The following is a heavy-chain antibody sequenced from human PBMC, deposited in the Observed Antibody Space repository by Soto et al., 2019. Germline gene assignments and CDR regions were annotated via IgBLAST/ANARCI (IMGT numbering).Heavy chain of an antibody. V-gene: IGHV4-4*02. Sequence: SETLSLTCAVSGGSISSSNWWRWVSQPPGKGLEWIGEIYHSGSTNYNPSLKSRVTISVDKSKTQFSLKLSSVTAADTAVYYCASVRDSSGWSPRGYWGQGTLVTVSS. CDR1: GGSISSSNW. CDR2: IYHSGST. D-gene: IGHD6-19*01. CDR3: ASVRDSSGWSPRGY. J-gene: IGHJ4*02.